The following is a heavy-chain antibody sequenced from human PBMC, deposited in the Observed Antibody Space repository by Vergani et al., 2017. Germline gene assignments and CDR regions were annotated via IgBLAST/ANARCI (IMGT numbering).Heavy chain of an antibody. J-gene: IGHJ4*02. CDR1: GFTFSSYA. CDR3: ARGWFLFDY. D-gene: IGHD2-15*01. V-gene: IGHV3-7*04. CDR2: TKQDGSEE. Sequence: EVQLLESGGGLVQPGGSLRLSCAASGFTFSSYAMSWVRQAPGKGLEWVANTKQDGSEEYYVDSVKGRFTISRDNAKNLLYLQMNSLRAEDTAVYFCARGWFLFDYWGQGTLVTVSS.